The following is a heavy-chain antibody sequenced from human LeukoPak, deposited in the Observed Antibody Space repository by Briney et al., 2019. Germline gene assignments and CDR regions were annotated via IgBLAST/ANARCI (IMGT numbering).Heavy chain of an antibody. CDR1: GSISSYY. J-gene: IGHJ6*02. V-gene: IGHV4-4*09. CDR2: IYTSGST. Sequence: SETLSLTCTVSGSISSYYWSWIRQPPGKGLEWIGYIYTSGSTNYNPSLKSRVTISVDTSKNQFSLDLSSVTAADTAVYYCARANTAEDYYYYGMDVWGQGTAVTVSS. CDR3: ARANTAEDYYYYGMDV.